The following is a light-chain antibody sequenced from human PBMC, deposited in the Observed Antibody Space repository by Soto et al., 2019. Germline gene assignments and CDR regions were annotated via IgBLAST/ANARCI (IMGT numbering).Light chain of an antibody. V-gene: IGKV4-1*01. CDR3: QQYYSTLALT. Sequence: DIVMTQSPDSLAVSLGERATINCKSSQSVLYSSNNKNYLAWYQQKPGQPPKLLIYWASTRESGVPDRFSGSGSGTDFTLTISSLQAEDVAVYYCQQYYSTLALTFGGGTKVVIK. CDR1: QSVLYSSNNKNY. J-gene: IGKJ4*01. CDR2: WAS.